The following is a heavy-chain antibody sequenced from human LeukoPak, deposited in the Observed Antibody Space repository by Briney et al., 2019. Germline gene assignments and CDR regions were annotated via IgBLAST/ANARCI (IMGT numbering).Heavy chain of an antibody. CDR1: GFLFSSYS. CDR2: ISSSNHAI. V-gene: IGHV3-48*02. CDR3: ARGYYSLGYFDY. J-gene: IGHJ4*02. D-gene: IGHD3-22*01. Sequence: GALRLSCAASGFLFSSYSMSWVRQAPGKGLEWLSYISSSNHAIYYADSVKGRFTISRDNAKNSLFLQMNSLRDEDTAVYYCARGYYSLGYFDYWGQGALVTVSS.